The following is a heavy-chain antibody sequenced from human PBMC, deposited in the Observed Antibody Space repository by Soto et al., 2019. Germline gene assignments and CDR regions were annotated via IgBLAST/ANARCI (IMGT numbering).Heavy chain of an antibody. Sequence: XAVKLCCKSSGSCFVSHGCIWVRQAPGQGLEWMAWVSGYNGITDIAQKFQDRVTLTIEATTNTAYMELRSLSSDDTAVYFCARDSSTSSIFFDTWGQGTRVTVS. V-gene: IGHV1-18*04. D-gene: IGHD2-2*01. CDR2: VSGYNGIT. J-gene: IGHJ5*02. CDR3: ARDSSTSSIFFDT. CDR1: GSCFVSHG.